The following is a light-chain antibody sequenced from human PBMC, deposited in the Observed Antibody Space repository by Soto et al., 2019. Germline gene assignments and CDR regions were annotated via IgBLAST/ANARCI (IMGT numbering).Light chain of an antibody. CDR3: QQFAISTT. Sequence: DIQMTQSPSSLSASVGDRVTITCRASQSISSYLNWYQQKPGKAPSLLIFDASTLHSGVPSRFSGSGSGTDFTLTISSLQPDDFATYYCQQFAISTTFGQGTKVEVK. CDR1: QSISSY. V-gene: IGKV1-39*01. CDR2: DAS. J-gene: IGKJ1*01.